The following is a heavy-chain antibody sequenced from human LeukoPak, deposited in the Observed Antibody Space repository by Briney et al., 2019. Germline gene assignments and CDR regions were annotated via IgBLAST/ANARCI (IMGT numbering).Heavy chain of an antibody. J-gene: IGHJ5*02. D-gene: IGHD3-10*01. V-gene: IGHV1-69*02. Sequence: SVTVSCKACVGTFSSYTISWVRQAPGQGLEWVGRIIPIFGIANYAQKIQGKVPITTDQSTSTAYMEMSSLRSEDTAVYYCARVGQGGYYGSGSPSNDHLDPWGQGTLVTVSS. CDR1: VGTFSSYT. CDR2: IIPIFGIA. CDR3: ARVGQGGYYGSGSPSNDHLDP.